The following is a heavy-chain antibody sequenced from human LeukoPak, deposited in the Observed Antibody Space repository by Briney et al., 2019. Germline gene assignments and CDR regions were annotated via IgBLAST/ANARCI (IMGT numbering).Heavy chain of an antibody. D-gene: IGHD3-22*01. CDR3: ARGCYYERSGYCPFDY. V-gene: IGHV3-53*01. CDR1: GFIVSNNY. J-gene: IGHJ4*02. Sequence: GGSLRLSCAASGFIVSNNYMNRVRQAPGKGLEWVSIIYSGGGTYYADSVKGRFTISRDNSKNTLYLQMNSLRADDTAVYYCARGCYYERSGYCPFDYWGPGTLVTVSS. CDR2: IYSGGGT.